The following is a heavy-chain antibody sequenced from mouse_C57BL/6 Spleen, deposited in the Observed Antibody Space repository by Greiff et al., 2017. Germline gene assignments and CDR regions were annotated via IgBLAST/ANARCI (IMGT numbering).Heavy chain of an antibody. CDR2: ISSGSSTI. Sequence: DVQLVESGGGLVKPGGSLKLSCAASGFTFSDYGMHWVRQAPEKGLEWVAYISSGSSTIYYADTVKGRFTISRDNAKNTLFLQMTSLRSEDTAMYYCARLGGYDYVYYFDYWGQGTTLTVSS. CDR3: ARLGGYDYVYYFDY. J-gene: IGHJ2*01. CDR1: GFTFSDYG. V-gene: IGHV5-17*01. D-gene: IGHD2-4*01.